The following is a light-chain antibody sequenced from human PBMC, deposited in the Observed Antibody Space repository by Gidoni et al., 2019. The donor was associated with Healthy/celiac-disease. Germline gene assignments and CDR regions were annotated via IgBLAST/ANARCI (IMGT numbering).Light chain of an antibody. CDR3: QQYGSSR. V-gene: IGKV3-20*01. Sequence: EIVLTQSPGTLSLSPGERATLSCRASQSVSSSYLAWYQQKPGQAPRLLIYGASSRATGIPDTFSGSGSGTDFTLTISRLEPEDFAVYYCQQYGSSRFGGGTKVEIK. CDR1: QSVSSSY. CDR2: GAS. J-gene: IGKJ4*01.